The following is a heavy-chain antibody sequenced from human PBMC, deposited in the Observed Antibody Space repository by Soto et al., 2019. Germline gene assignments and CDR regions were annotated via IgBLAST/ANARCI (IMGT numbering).Heavy chain of an antibody. Sequence: EVQLVESGGGLVQPGGSLRLSCAASGFTFSSYSMNWVRQAPGKGLEWVSYISSSSSTIYYADSVKGRFTISRDNAKNSLYLQMNSLRDEDTAVYYCARDLAHDAYSNRDGYFDYWGQGTLVTVSS. D-gene: IGHD2-15*01. CDR1: GFTFSSYS. CDR3: ARDLAHDAYSNRDGYFDY. V-gene: IGHV3-48*02. J-gene: IGHJ4*02. CDR2: ISSSSSTI.